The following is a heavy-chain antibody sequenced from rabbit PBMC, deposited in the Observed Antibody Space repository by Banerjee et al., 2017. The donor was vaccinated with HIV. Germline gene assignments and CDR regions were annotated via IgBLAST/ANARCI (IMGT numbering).Heavy chain of an antibody. J-gene: IGHJ4*01. Sequence: QQQLEESGGGLVKPGGTLTLTCKASGIDFSSNYYMCWVRQAPGKGLEWIACMATGSSGRTHYATWAKGRFTISKTSSTTVTLQMASLTAADTTTYFCARWPGSSNYYFNLWGPGTLVTVS. D-gene: IGHD8-1*01. V-gene: IGHV1S45*01. CDR2: MATGSSGRT. CDR3: ARWPGSSNYYFNL. CDR1: GIDFSSNYY.